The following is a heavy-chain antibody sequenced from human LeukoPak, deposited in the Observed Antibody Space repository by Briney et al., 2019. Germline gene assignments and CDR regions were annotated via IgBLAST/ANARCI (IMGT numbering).Heavy chain of an antibody. CDR3: AREYDYVWGSYRWFDP. CDR2: ISYDGSNK. J-gene: IGHJ5*02. D-gene: IGHD3-16*02. V-gene: IGHV3-30-3*01. Sequence: GGSLRLSCAASGFTFSSYAMHWVRQAPGKGLEWVAVISYDGSNKYYADSVKGRFTISRDNSKNTLYLQMSSLRAEDTAVYYCAREYDYVWGSYRWFDPWGQGTLVTVSS. CDR1: GFTFSSYA.